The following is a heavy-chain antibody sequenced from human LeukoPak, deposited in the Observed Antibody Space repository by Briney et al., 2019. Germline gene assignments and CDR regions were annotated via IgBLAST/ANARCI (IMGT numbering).Heavy chain of an antibody. Sequence: ASLKVSCKVSGYTLTELSMHWVRQAPGKGLEWMGGFDPEDGETIYAQKFQGRVTMTEDTSTDTAYMELSSLRSEDTAVYYCATVGRVVVAATPGYYYGMDVWGQGTTVTVSS. V-gene: IGHV1-24*01. D-gene: IGHD2-15*01. CDR1: GYTLTELS. J-gene: IGHJ6*02. CDR3: ATVGRVVVAATPGYYYGMDV. CDR2: FDPEDGET.